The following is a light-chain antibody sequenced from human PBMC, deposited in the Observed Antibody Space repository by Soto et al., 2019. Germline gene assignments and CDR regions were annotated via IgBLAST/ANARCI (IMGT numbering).Light chain of an antibody. J-gene: IGKJ5*01. CDR1: QDISNY. CDR2: AAY. V-gene: IGKV1-16*01. Sequence: DIQMTQSPSSLSASVGDRVTSTCRARQDISNYLAWFQQKPGKAPQPLIYAAYILQTGLPSRFSGSSSGTEFTLTVSSLRPDDFATDYCQQYKDYPITFGQGTRLEIK. CDR3: QQYKDYPIT.